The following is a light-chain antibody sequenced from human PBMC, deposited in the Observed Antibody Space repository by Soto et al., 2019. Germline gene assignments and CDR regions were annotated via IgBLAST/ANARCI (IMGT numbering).Light chain of an antibody. CDR1: SGSVSTSNY. CDR3: VLSLPRGVWE. V-gene: IGLV8-61*01. J-gene: IGLJ3*02. CDR2: STN. Sequence: QAVVTQEPSFSVSPGGTVTLTCGLTSGSVSTSNYPSWYQQTPGQTPRTLIYSTNFRSSGVPDRFSGSILGNKAALTITGDQADDESDYYCVLSLPRGVWEFGGGTKLTVL.